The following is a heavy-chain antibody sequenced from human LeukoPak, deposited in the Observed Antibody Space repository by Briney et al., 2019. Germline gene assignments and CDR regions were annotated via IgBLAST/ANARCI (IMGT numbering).Heavy chain of an antibody. D-gene: IGHD2-2*01. CDR1: GFTFSSYS. CDR2: ISSSSSYI. J-gene: IGHJ6*03. Sequence: GGSLRLSCAASGFTFSSYSMNWVRQAPGKGLEWVSSISSSSSYIYYADSVKGRFTISRDNSKNTLYLQMNSLRAEGTAVYYCAKNAEYCSSTSCYAYYYYMDVWGKGTTVTVSS. CDR3: AKNAEYCSSTSCYAYYYYMDV. V-gene: IGHV3-21*01.